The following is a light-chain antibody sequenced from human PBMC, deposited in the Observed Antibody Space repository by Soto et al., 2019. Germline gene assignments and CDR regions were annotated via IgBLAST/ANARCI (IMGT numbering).Light chain of an antibody. J-gene: IGKJ2*01. Sequence: DIVLTQSPATLSLSPGERATLSCRASQSVGEKLLWFQQKPGQPPRLLIYDSSNRASGIPARFTGSGSGTDFILTISRLEPEDFAVYFCHHRSKWPYTFGQGTKLEIK. CDR2: DSS. CDR1: QSVGEK. V-gene: IGKV3-11*01. CDR3: HHRSKWPYT.